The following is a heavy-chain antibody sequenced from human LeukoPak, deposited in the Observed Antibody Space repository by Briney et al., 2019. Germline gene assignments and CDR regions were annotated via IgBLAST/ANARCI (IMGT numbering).Heavy chain of an antibody. CDR3: ARGGDIEGFDY. J-gene: IGHJ4*02. CDR1: GGSISSSSYY. Sequence: SETLSLTCTVSGGSISSSSYYWSWIRQPPGKGLEWIGYIYYSGSTNYNPSLKSRVTISVDTSKNQFSLKLSSVTAADTAVYYCARGGDIEGFDYWGQGTLVTVSS. D-gene: IGHD3-9*01. CDR2: IYYSGST. V-gene: IGHV4-61*01.